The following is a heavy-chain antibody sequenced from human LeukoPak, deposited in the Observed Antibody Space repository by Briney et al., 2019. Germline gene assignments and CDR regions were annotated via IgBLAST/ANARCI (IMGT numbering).Heavy chain of an antibody. J-gene: IGHJ4*02. D-gene: IGHD4-23*01. CDR1: GYTFTSYD. Sequence: ASVKVSCKASGYTFTSYDINWVRQAPGQGLEWMGIINPSGGSTSYAQKFQGRVTMTRDTSTSTVYMELSSLRSEDTAVYYCARDDYGGEKGGFDYWGQGTLVTVSS. V-gene: IGHV1-46*01. CDR3: ARDDYGGEKGGFDY. CDR2: INPSGGST.